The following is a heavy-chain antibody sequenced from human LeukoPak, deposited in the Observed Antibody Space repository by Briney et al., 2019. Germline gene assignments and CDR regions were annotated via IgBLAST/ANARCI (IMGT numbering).Heavy chain of an antibody. Sequence: GGSLRLSCTASGFTVDGNYMSWVRQAPGKGLEWVSSISSSSYIYYADSVKGRFTISRDNAKNSLYLQMNSLRAEDTAVYYCARDPTWYFDLWGRGTLVTVSS. V-gene: IGHV3-69-1*01. CDR2: ISSSSYI. CDR3: ARDPTWYFDL. CDR1: GFTVDGNY. J-gene: IGHJ2*01.